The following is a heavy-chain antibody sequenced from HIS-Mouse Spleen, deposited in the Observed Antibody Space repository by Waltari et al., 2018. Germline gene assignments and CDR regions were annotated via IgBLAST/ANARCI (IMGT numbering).Heavy chain of an antibody. Sequence: ELQLVESGGGLVQPGGSLRLSCAASGFTFSSYWVSWVRQAQGKGLEWVANIKQDGSEKYYVDSVKGRFTISRDNAKNSLYLQMNSLRAEDTAVYYCAREGDSGSYFDYWGQGTLVTVSS. CDR1: GFTFSSYW. J-gene: IGHJ4*02. CDR3: AREGDSGSYFDY. V-gene: IGHV3-7*01. CDR2: IKQDGSEK. D-gene: IGHD1-26*01.